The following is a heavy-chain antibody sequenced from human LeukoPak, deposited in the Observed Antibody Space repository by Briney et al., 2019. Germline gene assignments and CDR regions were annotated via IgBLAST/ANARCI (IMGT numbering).Heavy chain of an antibody. CDR3: ARRRGNYYDSSGTLGAFDI. J-gene: IGHJ3*02. V-gene: IGHV3-7*01. Sequence: GGSLRLSCAASGFTFSTYWMSWVRQAPGKGLEWVANIQQDGSEKYYVDSVKGRFTISRDNAKNSLYLQMNSLRAEDTAVYYCARRRGNYYDSSGTLGAFDIWGQGTMVTVSS. CDR1: GFTFSTYW. D-gene: IGHD3-22*01. CDR2: IQQDGSEK.